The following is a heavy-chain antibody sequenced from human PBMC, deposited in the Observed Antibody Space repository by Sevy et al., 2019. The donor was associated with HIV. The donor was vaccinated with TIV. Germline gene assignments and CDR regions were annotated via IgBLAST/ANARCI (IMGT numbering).Heavy chain of an antibody. V-gene: IGHV3-11*01. CDR3: ARGRGIAARLNGYYGMDV. CDR2: ISSSGSTM. CDR1: GFTFSDYY. D-gene: IGHD6-6*01. Sequence: GGSLRLSCAASGFTFSDYYMSWIRQAPGKGLEWVSYISSSGSTMYYADSVKGRFTISRDNAKNSLYLQMNSLRAEDTAVYYCARGRGIAARLNGYYGMDVWGQGTTVTVSS. J-gene: IGHJ6*02.